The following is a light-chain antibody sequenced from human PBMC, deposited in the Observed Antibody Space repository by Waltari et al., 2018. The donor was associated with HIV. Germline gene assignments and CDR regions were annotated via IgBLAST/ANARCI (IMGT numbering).Light chain of an antibody. CDR2: GSS. CDR1: QRGSSS. J-gene: IGKJ4*01. V-gene: IGKV3-15*01. Sequence: EIVMAQSPATLSVSPGETATVSCRASQRGSSSLVGEQQKPGQAPKHLIYGSSTRATGMAARFSGSGSGTEFTLTISSLQSEEFAVYDCQKYSNWPLTFGGGTKVEI. CDR3: QKYSNWPLT.